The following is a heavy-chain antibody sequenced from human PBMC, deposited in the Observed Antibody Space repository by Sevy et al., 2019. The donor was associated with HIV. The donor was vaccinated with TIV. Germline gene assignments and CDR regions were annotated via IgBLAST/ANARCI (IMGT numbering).Heavy chain of an antibody. D-gene: IGHD6-13*01. Sequence: GGPLRLSCAASGFTSIDYHRNWIRKPPGKGLEWVSYISGLSTYTNYADSVRGRFTISRDNAKNSLYLQMNSLRAEDTGVYYCARRVAAHDGFDIWGQGTMVTVSS. CDR3: ARRVAAHDGFDI. V-gene: IGHV3-11*06. CDR2: ISGLSTYT. CDR1: GFTSIDYH. J-gene: IGHJ3*02.